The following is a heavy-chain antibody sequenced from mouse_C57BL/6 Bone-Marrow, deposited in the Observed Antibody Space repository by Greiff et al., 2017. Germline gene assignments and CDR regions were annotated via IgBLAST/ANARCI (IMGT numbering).Heavy chain of an antibody. J-gene: IGHJ4*01. CDR2: IDPSDSYT. CDR3: ARDYDYAMDD. V-gene: IGHV1-50*01. Sequence: VQLQQPGAELVKPGASVKLSCKASGYTFTSYWMQWVKQRPGQGLEWIGEIDPSDSYTNYNQKFKGKATLTVDTSSSTAYMQLSSLTSEDSAVFYCARDYDYAMDDWGQGTSVTVSS. CDR1: GYTFTSYW. D-gene: IGHD2-4*01.